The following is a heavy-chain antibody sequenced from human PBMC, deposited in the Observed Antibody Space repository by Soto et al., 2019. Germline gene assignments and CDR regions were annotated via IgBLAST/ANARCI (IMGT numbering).Heavy chain of an antibody. V-gene: IGHV4-59*01. CDR3: VYSSGWSPRPYFDY. J-gene: IGHJ4*02. D-gene: IGHD6-19*01. CDR1: GGSISSYY. Sequence: QVQLQESGPGLVKPSETLSLTCTVSGGSISSYYWSWIRQPPGKGLEWIGYIYYSGSTNYNPSLKSRVTISVDTSKDQFSLKLSSVTAADTAVYYWVYSSGWSPRPYFDYWGQGTLVTVSS. CDR2: IYYSGST.